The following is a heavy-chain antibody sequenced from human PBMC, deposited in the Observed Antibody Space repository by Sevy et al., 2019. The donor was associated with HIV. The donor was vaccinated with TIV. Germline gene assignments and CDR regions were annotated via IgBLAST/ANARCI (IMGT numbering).Heavy chain of an antibody. CDR1: GGSISGYY. Sequence: SETLSLTCTVSGGSISGYYWSWIRQPPGKGLEWIGYIYYSGSTNYNPSLKNRVTMSVDTSKNQFSLKMSSVTAADTAVYYCARTPVIMSPSGGVIALRQFDFWGQGTLVTVSS. J-gene: IGHJ4*02. V-gene: IGHV4-59*01. CDR3: ARTPVIMSPSGGVIALRQFDF. D-gene: IGHD3-16*02. CDR2: IYYSGST.